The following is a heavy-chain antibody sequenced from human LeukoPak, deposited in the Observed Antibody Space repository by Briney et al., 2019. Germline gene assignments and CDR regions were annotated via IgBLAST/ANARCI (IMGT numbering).Heavy chain of an antibody. J-gene: IGHJ3*02. CDR1: GGSISSSNW. V-gene: IGHV4-4*02. Sequence: LETLSLTCAVSGGSISSSNWWSWVRQPPGKGLEWIGEIYHSGSTNYNPSLKSRVTISVDKSKDQFSLKLSSVTAADTAVYYCAKGGGGLTDAFDIWGQGTMVTVSS. CDR3: AKGGGGLTDAFDI. D-gene: IGHD3-10*01. CDR2: IYHSGST.